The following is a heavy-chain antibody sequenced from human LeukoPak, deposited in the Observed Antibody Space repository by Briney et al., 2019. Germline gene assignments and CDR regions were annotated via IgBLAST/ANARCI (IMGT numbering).Heavy chain of an antibody. CDR3: AKAERRGATSDWFDP. CDR1: GFSFSNAW. D-gene: IGHD1-26*01. Sequence: GGSLRLSCAASGFSFSNAWMSWVRQAPGKGLEWVGRIKSKTDGGTTDYAAPVKGRFTISRDDSKNTLYLQMNSLRAEDTAVYYCAKAERRGATSDWFDPWGQGTLVTVSS. CDR2: IKSKTDGGTT. J-gene: IGHJ5*02. V-gene: IGHV3-15*01.